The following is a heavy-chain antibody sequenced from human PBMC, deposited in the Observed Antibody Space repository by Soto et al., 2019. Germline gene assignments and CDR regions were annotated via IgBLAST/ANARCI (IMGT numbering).Heavy chain of an antibody. Sequence: QVQLQQWGAGLLKPSETLSLTCAVYGGSFSRYYWSWVRQPPGKGLEWIGEINHSGSTNYNPSLKPQVAISVDTSKSQFSLKLSSVTAAGTAVYYCARGDFAGLNSDGSGRYGDYWGKGTLVTVSS. CDR1: GGSFSRYY. CDR2: INHSGST. CDR3: ARGDFAGLNSDGSGRYGDY. J-gene: IGHJ4*02. D-gene: IGHD3-10*01. V-gene: IGHV4-34*01.